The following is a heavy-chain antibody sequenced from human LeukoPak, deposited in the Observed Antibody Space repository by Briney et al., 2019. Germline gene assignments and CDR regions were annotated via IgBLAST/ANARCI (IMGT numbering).Heavy chain of an antibody. CDR3: ATDGYFEV. CDR1: GVSINTYS. V-gene: IGHV4-59*01. J-gene: IGHJ2*01. CDR2: MSYTGGT. Sequence: SETLSLTCTVSGVSINTYSWSWVRQPPGKGLEWIGYMSYTGGTSYTPSLRSRVTISVDKSKNQFSLKLTSVTAADTAVYFCATDGYFEVWGRGTLVTVSS.